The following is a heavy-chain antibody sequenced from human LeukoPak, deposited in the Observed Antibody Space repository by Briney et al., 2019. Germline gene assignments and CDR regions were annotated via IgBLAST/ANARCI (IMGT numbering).Heavy chain of an antibody. J-gene: IGHJ4*02. CDR2: IHHTGST. CDR3: ARHPSGGSFDY. V-gene: IGHV4-39*01. D-gene: IGHD1-26*01. Sequence: SETLFLTCSVSGGSISISNYYWGWIRQPPGKGLEWIGTIHHTGSTYYNPSLRSRVTVSVDTSNNQFSLKVTSVTAADTAIYYCARHPSGGSFDYWGQGTLVAVSS. CDR1: GGSISISNYY.